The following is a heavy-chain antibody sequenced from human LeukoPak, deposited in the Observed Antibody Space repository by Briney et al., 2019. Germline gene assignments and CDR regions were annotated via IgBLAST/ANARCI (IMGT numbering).Heavy chain of an antibody. D-gene: IGHD5-18*01. CDR3: AREAEYGYGALFDY. CDR2: IIPIFGTA. V-gene: IGHV1-69*06. J-gene: IGHJ4*02. CDR1: GGTFSSYA. Sequence: SVKVSCKASGGTFSSYAISWVRQAPGQGLEWVGGIIPIFGTANYAQKFQGRVTITADKSTSTAYMELSSLRSEDTAVYYCAREAEYGYGALFDYWGQGTLVTVSS.